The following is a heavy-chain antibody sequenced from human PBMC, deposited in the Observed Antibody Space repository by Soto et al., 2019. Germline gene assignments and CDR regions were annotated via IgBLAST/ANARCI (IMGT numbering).Heavy chain of an antibody. D-gene: IGHD6-13*01. CDR2: IYHTGSL. CDR1: GGPISSSDW. Sequence: PAETLSLTCAVSGGPISSSDWWSVVRQPPGKGLEWIGEIYHTGSLNYNPSFKSRVTLSVDKSKNQFSLKMTSLTAADTAVYYCARSSPTLDRTTWYWFDPWGQGIPVTVSS. J-gene: IGHJ5*02. CDR3: ARSSPTLDRTTWYWFDP. V-gene: IGHV4-4*02.